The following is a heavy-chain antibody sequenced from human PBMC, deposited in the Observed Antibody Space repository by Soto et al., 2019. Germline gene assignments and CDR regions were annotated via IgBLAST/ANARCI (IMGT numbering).Heavy chain of an antibody. CDR2: IRTMANSYAT. V-gene: IGHV3-73*01. CDR3: TRAYYDRSAYHLA. J-gene: IGHJ5*02. D-gene: IGHD3-22*01. Sequence: GGSLRLSCAASGFTFSGSAVHWVRQASGKGLEWLGRIRTMANSYATAYAASVKGRFTISRDDSKNTAFLQMNSLNTEDTAVYFCTRAYYDRSAYHLAWGQGTLVTVSS. CDR1: GFTFSGSA.